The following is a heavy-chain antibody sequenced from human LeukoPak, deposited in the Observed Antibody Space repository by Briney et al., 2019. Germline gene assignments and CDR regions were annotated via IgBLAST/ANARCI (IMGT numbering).Heavy chain of an antibody. V-gene: IGHV1-2*06. J-gene: IGHJ4*02. CDR3: ARELIVVED. CDR2: INPNSGGK. Sequence: ASVKVSCKASGYTFTGYYMHWVRQAPGQGLEWMGRINPNSGGKNYAQKFQGRVTLTRDKSISTAYMELSRLRSDDTAVYYCARELIVVEDWGQGTLVTVSS. CDR1: GYTFTGYY. D-gene: IGHD3-22*01.